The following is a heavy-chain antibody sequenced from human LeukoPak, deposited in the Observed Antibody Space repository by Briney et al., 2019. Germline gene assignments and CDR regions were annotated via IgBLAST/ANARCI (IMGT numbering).Heavy chain of an antibody. J-gene: IGHJ6*02. Sequence: PGGSLRLSCAASGFALSSHWMTWVRQVPGRGPEWVANVNRDGSETYYLDSVKGRFTISKDNAKNSLYLQMNSLRAEDTALYHCARNNGMDVLGQGTTVTVSS. CDR2: VNRDGSET. CDR3: ARNNGMDV. V-gene: IGHV3-7*03. CDR1: GFALSSHW.